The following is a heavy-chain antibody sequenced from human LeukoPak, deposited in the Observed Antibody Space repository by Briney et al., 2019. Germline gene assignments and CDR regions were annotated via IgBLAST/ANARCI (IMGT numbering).Heavy chain of an antibody. J-gene: IGHJ4*02. CDR1: GGSISSSSYY. D-gene: IGHD4/OR15-4a*01. CDR2: IYYSGST. Sequence: PSETLSLTCTVSGGSISSSSYYWGWIRQPPGKGLEWIGSIYYSGSTYYNPSLKSRVTISVDTSKNQFSLKLSSVTAADTAVYYCARDRFYGGAVAPIDYWGQGTLVIVSS. V-gene: IGHV4-39*07. CDR3: ARDRFYGGAVAPIDY.